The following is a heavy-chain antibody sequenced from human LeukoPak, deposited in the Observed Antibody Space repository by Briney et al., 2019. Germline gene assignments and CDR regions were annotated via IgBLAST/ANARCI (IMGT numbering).Heavy chain of an antibody. V-gene: IGHV4-59*08. D-gene: IGHD6-13*01. CDR1: GGSISSYY. CDR3: ARHSIAAAGTRKYYYGMDV. Sequence: PSETLSLTCTVSGGSISSYYWSWIRQPPGKGLEWIGYIYYSGSTDYNPSLKSRVTISVDTSKNQFSLKLSSVTAADTAVYYCARHSIAAAGTRKYYYGMDVWGQGTTVTVSS. J-gene: IGHJ6*02. CDR2: IYYSGST.